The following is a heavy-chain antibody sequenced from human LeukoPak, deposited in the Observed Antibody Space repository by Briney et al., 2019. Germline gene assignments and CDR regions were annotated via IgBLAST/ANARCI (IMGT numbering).Heavy chain of an antibody. D-gene: IGHD3-22*01. CDR1: GGTFSSNA. CDR2: INPNSGGT. V-gene: IGHV1-2*02. CDR3: ARAYYYDSSGYQNWYFDL. Sequence: ASVKVSCKASGGTFSSNAISWVRQAPGQGLEWMGWINPNSGGTNYAQKFQGRVTMTRDMSTSTVYMELSSLRSEDTAVYYCARAYYYDSSGYQNWYFDLWGRGTLVTVSS. J-gene: IGHJ2*01.